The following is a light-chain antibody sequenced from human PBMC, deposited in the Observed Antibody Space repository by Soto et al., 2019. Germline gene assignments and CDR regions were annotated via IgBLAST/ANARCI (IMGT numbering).Light chain of an antibody. CDR1: QSISSY. CDR3: QQSYSTPPS. J-gene: IGKJ2*01. V-gene: IGKV1-39*01. CDR2: AAS. Sequence: DIQMTQSPSSLSASVGDRVTITCRASQSISSYLNWYQQKPGKAPKLLIYAASSLQSGVPSRFNGSGSGTDLTLTISTLQPEDFATYYCQQSYSTPPSFGQGTKLEIK.